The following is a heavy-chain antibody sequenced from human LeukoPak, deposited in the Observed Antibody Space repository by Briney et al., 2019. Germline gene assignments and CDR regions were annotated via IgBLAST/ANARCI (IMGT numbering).Heavy chain of an antibody. J-gene: IGHJ5*02. Sequence: ASVKVSCKASGYTFTSYAINWVRQATGQGIEWMGWMNPNSGNTGYAQKFQGRVTMTRNTSISTASMELSSLRSEDPTVYYCTRRLRLLWFGESGWFDPWSQRTLVTVSS. V-gene: IGHV1-8*01. CDR1: GYTFTSYA. D-gene: IGHD3-10*01. CDR2: MNPNSGNT. CDR3: TRRLRLLWFGESGWFDP.